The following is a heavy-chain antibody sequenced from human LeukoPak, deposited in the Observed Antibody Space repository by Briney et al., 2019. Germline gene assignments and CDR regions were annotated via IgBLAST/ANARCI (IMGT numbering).Heavy chain of an antibody. CDR1: GGTFSSYA. CDR3: ARGEDFAVAPFDY. V-gene: IGHV1-69*06. D-gene: IGHD6-19*01. Sequence: GASVKVSCKASGGTFSSYAISWVRQAPGQGLEWMGGIIPIFGTANYAQKFQGRVTITADKSTSTAYMELSSLRSEDTAVYYCARGEDFAVAPFDYWGQGTLVTVSS. J-gene: IGHJ4*02. CDR2: IIPIFGTA.